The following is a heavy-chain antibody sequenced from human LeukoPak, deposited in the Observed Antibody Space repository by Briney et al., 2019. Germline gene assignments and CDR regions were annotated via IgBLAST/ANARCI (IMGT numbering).Heavy chain of an antibody. Sequence: PSETLSLTCTVSGGSISISSYYWGWIGQPPGKGLEWIGSIYYSGSTYYNPSLKSRVTISVDTSKNPFSLKLSSVTAADTAVYYCARQGYDSSGYFTPNYYYYYMDVWGKGTTVTVSS. CDR3: ARQGYDSSGYFTPNYYYYYMDV. D-gene: IGHD3-22*01. CDR1: GGSISISSYY. J-gene: IGHJ6*03. V-gene: IGHV4-39*01. CDR2: IYYSGST.